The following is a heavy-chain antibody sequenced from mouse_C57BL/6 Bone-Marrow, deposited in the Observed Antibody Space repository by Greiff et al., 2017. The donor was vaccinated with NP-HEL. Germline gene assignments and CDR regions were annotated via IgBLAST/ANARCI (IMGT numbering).Heavy chain of an antibody. CDR1: GYTFTDYE. D-gene: IGHD1-1*01. CDR3: TRALRFLDY. V-gene: IGHV1-15*01. J-gene: IGHJ2*01. CDR2: IDPETGGT. Sequence: QVQLKESGAELVRPGASVTLSCKASGYTFTDYEMHWVKQTPVHGLEWIGAIDPETGGTAYNQKFKGKAILTADKSSSTAYMELRSLTSEDSAVYYCTRALRFLDYWGQGTTLTVSS.